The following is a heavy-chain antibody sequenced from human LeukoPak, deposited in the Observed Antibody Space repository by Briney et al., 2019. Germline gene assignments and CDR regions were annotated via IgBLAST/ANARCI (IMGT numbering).Heavy chain of an antibody. CDR2: IYTSGST. D-gene: IGHD1-26*01. J-gene: IGHJ6*03. Sequence: PSETLSLTCTVSGGSISSYYWSWIRQPAGKGLEWIGRIYTSGSTDYNPSLKSRVTMSVDTSKNQFSLKLSSVTAADTAVYYCARAERQYYYYYMDVWGKGTTVTVSS. CDR1: GGSISSYY. V-gene: IGHV4-4*07. CDR3: ARAERQYYYYYMDV.